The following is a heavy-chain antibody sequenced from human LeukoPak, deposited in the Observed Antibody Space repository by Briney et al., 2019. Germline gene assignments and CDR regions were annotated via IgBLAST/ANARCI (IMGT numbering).Heavy chain of an antibody. Sequence: GGSLRLSCAASGFTFSSYSMSWIRQAPGKGLEWVSYISSSGSTIYYADSVKGRFTISRDNAKNSLYLQMNSLRADDTAVYYCARGGIAAAGNPDYWGQGTLVTVSS. J-gene: IGHJ4*02. D-gene: IGHD6-13*01. CDR1: GFTFSSYS. CDR2: ISSSGSTI. CDR3: ARGGIAAAGNPDY. V-gene: IGHV3-48*04.